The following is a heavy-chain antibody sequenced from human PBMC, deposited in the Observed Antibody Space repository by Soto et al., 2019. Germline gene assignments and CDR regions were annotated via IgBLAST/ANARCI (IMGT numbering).Heavy chain of an antibody. V-gene: IGHV4-30-4*01. D-gene: IGHD3-22*01. CDR3: MLGSGWKDFDY. Sequence: NPSETLSLTCTVSGGSISSGDYYWSWIRQPPEKGLEWIGYIYYSGSTYYNPSLKSRVTISVDTSKNQFSLKLSSVTAADTAVYYCMLGSGWKDFDYWGQGTLVTVSS. CDR1: GGSISSGDYY. CDR2: IYYSGST. J-gene: IGHJ4*02.